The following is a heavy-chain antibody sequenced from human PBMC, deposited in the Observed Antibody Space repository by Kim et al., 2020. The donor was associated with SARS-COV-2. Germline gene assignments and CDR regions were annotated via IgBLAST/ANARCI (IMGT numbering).Heavy chain of an antibody. D-gene: IGHD3-3*01. V-gene: IGHV1-18*04. CDR3: ARDTLVYDFWSGTDY. CDR2: ISAYNGNT. J-gene: IGHJ4*02. Sequence: ASVKVSCKASGYTFTSYGISWVRQAPGQGLEWMGWISAYNGNTNYAQKLQGRVTMTTDTSTSTAYMELRSLRSDDTAVYYCARDTLVYDFWSGTDYWGQGTLVTVSS. CDR1: GYTFTSYG.